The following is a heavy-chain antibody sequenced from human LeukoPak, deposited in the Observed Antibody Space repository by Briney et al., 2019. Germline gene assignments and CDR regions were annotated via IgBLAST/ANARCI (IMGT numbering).Heavy chain of an antibody. Sequence: GGSLRLSCAASGFTFDDYAMHWVRQAPGKGLEWVSGISWNSGSIGYADSVKGRFTISRDNAKNSLYLQMNSLRAEDTALYYCAKDISLGGQQLVRFDYWGQGTLVTVSS. CDR1: GFTFDDYA. CDR3: AKDISLGGQQLVRFDY. CDR2: ISWNSGSI. J-gene: IGHJ4*02. V-gene: IGHV3-9*01. D-gene: IGHD6-13*01.